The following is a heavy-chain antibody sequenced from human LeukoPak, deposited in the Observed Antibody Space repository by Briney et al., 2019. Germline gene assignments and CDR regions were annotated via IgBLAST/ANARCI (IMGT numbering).Heavy chain of an antibody. Sequence: SETLALTCTVSGGSISPYYWSWIRQSPGKGLEWIRYIYHSGKTYYNPSLKSRITISVDTSKNQFSLKVTSVTAADTAVYYCARDWGVTGRPGYMDVWGKGTTVTISS. V-gene: IGHV4-59*01. CDR2: IYHSGKT. CDR3: ARDWGVTGRPGYMDV. J-gene: IGHJ6*03. D-gene: IGHD6-6*01. CDR1: GGSISPYY.